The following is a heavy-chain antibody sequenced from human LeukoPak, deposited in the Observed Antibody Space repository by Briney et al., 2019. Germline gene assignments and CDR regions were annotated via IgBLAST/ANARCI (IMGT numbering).Heavy chain of an antibody. CDR3: AKRIQSAMATGY. V-gene: IGHV3-30*04. CDR1: GFTFSSYV. D-gene: IGHD5-18*01. CDR2: ISYDGSNE. J-gene: IGHJ4*02. Sequence: GGSLRLSCAASGFTFSSYVMHWVRQAPGKGLEWVAIISYDGSNEYYADSVKGRFTISRDNSKNTLYLQMNGLRAEDTAVYYCAKRIQSAMATGYWGQGTLVTVSS.